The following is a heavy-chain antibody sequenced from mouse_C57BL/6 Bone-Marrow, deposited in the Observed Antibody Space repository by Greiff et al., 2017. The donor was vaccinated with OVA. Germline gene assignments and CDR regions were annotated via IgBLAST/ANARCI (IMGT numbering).Heavy chain of an antibody. CDR3: AREVTGTNYAMDY. CDR1: GYSITSGYY. J-gene: IGHJ4*01. Sequence: EVKLQESGPGLVKPSQSLSLTCSVTGYSITSGYYWNWIRQFPGNKLEWMGYISYDGSNNYNPSLKNRISITRDTSKNQFFLKLNSVTTEDTATYYCAREVTGTNYAMDYWGQGTSVTVSS. CDR2: ISYDGSN. D-gene: IGHD4-1*01. V-gene: IGHV3-6*01.